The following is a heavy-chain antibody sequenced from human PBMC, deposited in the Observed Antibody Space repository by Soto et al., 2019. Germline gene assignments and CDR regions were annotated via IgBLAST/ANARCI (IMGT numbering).Heavy chain of an antibody. CDR3: ARGRRSPSAMYV. J-gene: IGHJ6*02. CDR1: GYIFTGHY. Sequence: AAVKVSCQPAGYIFTGHYIHWVLQAPGQGVEWMGWINPISGDTNYAQKFQGRVTMTRDTSISTAHMDLSSLLSADTAGYYCARGRRSPSAMYVWGQGTRVTVSS. V-gene: IGHV1-2*02. D-gene: IGHD3-16*01. CDR2: INPISGDT.